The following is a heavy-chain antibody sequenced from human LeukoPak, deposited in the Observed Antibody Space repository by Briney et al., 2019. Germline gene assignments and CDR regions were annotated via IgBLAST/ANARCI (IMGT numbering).Heavy chain of an antibody. J-gene: IGHJ4*02. V-gene: IGHV3-23*01. CDR3: AKERRRVDTSMIRSYYFED. CDR1: AFSFRSHA. CDR2: ITGNGQTT. D-gene: IGHD5-18*01. Sequence: GGTLRLSCVASAFSFRSHAMSWVRQTPGKGLEWVASITGNGQTTNYADSGRGRFTISRDNSKDTVSLHMNSLTVEDTAIYYCAKERRRVDTSMIRSYYFEDWGQGTLVTVSS.